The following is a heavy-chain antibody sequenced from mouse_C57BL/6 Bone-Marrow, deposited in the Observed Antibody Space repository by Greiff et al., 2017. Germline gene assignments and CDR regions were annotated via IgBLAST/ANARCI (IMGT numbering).Heavy chain of an antibody. V-gene: IGHV1-53*01. CDR1: GYTFTSYW. D-gene: IGHD2-5*01. CDR2: INPSNGGT. Sequence: QVQLQQPGTELVQPGASVKLSCKASGYTFTSYWMHWVKQRPGQGLEWIGNINPSNGGTNYNEKFKSKATRTVDKSSSSAYMQLSSLTSEDSAVYYCAMEGLYSNYVGFFDYWGQGTTLTVSS. CDR3: AMEGLYSNYVGFFDY. J-gene: IGHJ2*01.